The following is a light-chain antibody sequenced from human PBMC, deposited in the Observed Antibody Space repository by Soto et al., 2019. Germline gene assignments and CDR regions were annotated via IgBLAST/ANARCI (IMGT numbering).Light chain of an antibody. Sequence: EIVLTQYPATLSVAPGERATLSCRASQSISSRYLAWYQQKPGQTPRLLIYGASSRATGIPDRFSGSGSGTDFTLTISSLEPEDFAVYYCQQRSNWITFGQRTRLVIK. CDR2: GAS. J-gene: IGKJ5*01. CDR1: QSISSRY. CDR3: QQRSNWIT. V-gene: IGKV3D-20*02.